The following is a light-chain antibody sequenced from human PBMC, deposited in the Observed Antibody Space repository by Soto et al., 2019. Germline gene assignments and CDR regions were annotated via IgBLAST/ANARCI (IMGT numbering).Light chain of an antibody. CDR2: EVN. CDR3: TSYAAGKNVV. CDR1: SSDVGNYNY. Sequence: QSALTQPPSASGSPGQSVTISCTGTSSDVGNYNYVSWYQQYPGKAPKLMIYEVNTRPSGVPDRFSGSKSGNTASLTVSGLQAEDEADYYCTSYAAGKNVVFGGGTKLTVL. V-gene: IGLV2-8*01. J-gene: IGLJ2*01.